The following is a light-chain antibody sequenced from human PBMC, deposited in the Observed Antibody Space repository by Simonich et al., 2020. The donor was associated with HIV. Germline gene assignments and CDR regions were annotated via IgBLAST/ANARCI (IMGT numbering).Light chain of an antibody. J-gene: IGKJ4*01. CDR1: QSISSN. Sequence: IVMTQSPATLSVSPGKRATLSSRASQSISSNLAWYQQRPGQAPRHLIFGASTRATGFPARFSGSGSGTEFTLTISSMQTEDFAVYYCQQYNSWPTFGGGTKVEIK. CDR3: QQYNSWPT. V-gene: IGKV3-15*01. CDR2: GAS.